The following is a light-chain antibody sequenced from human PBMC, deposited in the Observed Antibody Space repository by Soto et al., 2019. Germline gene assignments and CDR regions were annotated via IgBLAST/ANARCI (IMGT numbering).Light chain of an antibody. CDR3: QQYDNLPPYS. CDR1: QDINNY. J-gene: IGKJ2*01. Sequence: IQMTQSPSSLSASVGDRVTITCQASQDINNYLNWYQQRPGKAPKLLIYDASSLATGVPSRFSGGGSGTDFTFTISSLQPEDIATYFCQQYDNLPPYSFGQGTKVEIE. CDR2: DAS. V-gene: IGKV1-33*01.